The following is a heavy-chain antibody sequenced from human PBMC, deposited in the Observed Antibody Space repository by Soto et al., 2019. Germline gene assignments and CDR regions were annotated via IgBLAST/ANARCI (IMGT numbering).Heavy chain of an antibody. CDR1: GYTFTSYY. CDR3: ARSNPPYCGGDCLTNWYFDL. V-gene: IGHV1-46*01. CDR2: INPSGGST. D-gene: IGHD2-21*02. J-gene: IGHJ2*01. Sequence: QVQLVQSGAEVKKPGASVKVSCKASGYTFTSYYMHWVRQAPGQGLEWMGIINPSGGSTSYAQKFQGRVTMTRDTSTSTVYMELSSLRSEDTAVYYCARSNPPYCGGDCLTNWYFDLWGRGTLVTVSS.